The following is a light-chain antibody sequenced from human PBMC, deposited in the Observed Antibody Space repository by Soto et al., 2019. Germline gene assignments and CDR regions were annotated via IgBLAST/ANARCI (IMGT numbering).Light chain of an antibody. J-gene: IGKJ1*01. CDR1: QSVSSSY. CDR2: GAS. Sequence: EIVLTQSPGTLSLSPGERATLSCRASQSVSSSYLAWYQQKPGQAPRLLIYGASSRATGIPDRFSGSGSVTDITLTISGLEPEDFAVYYCQQYGSSPTFGQGTKVEIK. V-gene: IGKV3-20*01. CDR3: QQYGSSPT.